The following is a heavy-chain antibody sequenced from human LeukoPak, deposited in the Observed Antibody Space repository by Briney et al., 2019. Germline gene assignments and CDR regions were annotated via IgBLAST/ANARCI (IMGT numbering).Heavy chain of an antibody. CDR3: ARGKSYGPEAEDY. CDR2: INSDGSST. Sequence: QPGGSLRVSCAASGFTFSSYWMHWVRQAPGKGLVWVSRINSDGSSTSYADSVKGRFTISRDNAKNTLYLQMNSLRAEDTAVYYCARGKSYGPEAEDYWGQGTLVTVSS. V-gene: IGHV3-74*01. D-gene: IGHD5-18*01. J-gene: IGHJ4*02. CDR1: GFTFSSYW.